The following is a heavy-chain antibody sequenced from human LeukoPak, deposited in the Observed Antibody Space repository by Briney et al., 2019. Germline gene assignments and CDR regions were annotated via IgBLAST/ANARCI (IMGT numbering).Heavy chain of an antibody. J-gene: IGHJ6*02. D-gene: IGHD1-20*01. CDR3: ARDFRERRGITGPHGMDV. V-gene: IGHV4-4*02. CDR2: IYHSGST. CDR1: GFTFSSYG. Sequence: GSLRLSCAASGFTFSSYGMHWVRQPPGKGLEWIGEIYHSGSTNYNPSLKSRVTISIDKSKNQFSLRLSSVTAADTAVYYCARDFRERRGITGPHGMDVWGQGTTVTVSS.